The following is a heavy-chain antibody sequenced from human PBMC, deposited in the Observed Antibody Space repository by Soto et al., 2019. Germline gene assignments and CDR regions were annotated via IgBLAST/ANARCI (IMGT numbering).Heavy chain of an antibody. CDR1: GGSVSSGSYY. CDR3: ARDLYRNWFDP. J-gene: IGHJ5*02. CDR2: IYYSGST. V-gene: IGHV4-61*01. Sequence: SATLSLTGTVSGGSVSSGSYYWSWIRQPPGKGLEWIGYIYYSGSTNYNPSLKSRVTISVDTSKNQFSLKLSSVTAADTAVYYCARDLYRNWFDPWGQGTLVTVSS.